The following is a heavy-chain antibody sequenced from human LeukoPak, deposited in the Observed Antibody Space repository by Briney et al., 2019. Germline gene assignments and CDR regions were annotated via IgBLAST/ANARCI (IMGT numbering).Heavy chain of an antibody. V-gene: IGHV1-2*02. J-gene: IGHJ6*03. CDR2: INPNSGGT. Sequence: ASVKVSCKASGYTFTGYYMHWVRQAPGQGLEWMGWINPNSGGTNYAQKFQGRVTMTRDTSISTAYMELSRLRSDDTAVYYCARDQISYPELSMYYYYYYYMDVWGKGTTVTVSS. CDR1: GYTFTGYY. CDR3: ARDQISYPELSMYYYYYYYMDV. D-gene: IGHD3-16*02.